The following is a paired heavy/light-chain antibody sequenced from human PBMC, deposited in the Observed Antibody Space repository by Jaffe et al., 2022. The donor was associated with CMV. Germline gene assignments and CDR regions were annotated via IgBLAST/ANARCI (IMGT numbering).Heavy chain of an antibody. V-gene: IGHV3-33*08. J-gene: IGHJ2*01. CDR1: GFSFGTYS. D-gene: IGHD5-18*01. Sequence: QVHLVESGGGVVQPGRSLRLSCAASGFSFGTYSMQWVRQAPGKGLEWVAVIWYDGGVKYYADSVKGRFTISRDNSKNTLYLQMDSLRADDTAVYYCARDGYGYGCHWYLDLWGRGTLVTVSS. CDR2: IWYDGGVK. CDR3: ARDGYGYGCHWYLDL.
Light chain of an antibody. CDR3: SSFTTTNTYVV. V-gene: IGLV2-14*03. Sequence: QSALTQPASVSGSPGQSITISCTGTSSDIGAYDYVSWYQQDPGKAPKLMIYDVTNRPSGVSNRFSGSKSGNTASLTISGLQGEDEADYYCSSFTTTNTYVVFGGGTKLTVL. CDR2: DVT. J-gene: IGLJ2*01. CDR1: SSDIGAYDY.